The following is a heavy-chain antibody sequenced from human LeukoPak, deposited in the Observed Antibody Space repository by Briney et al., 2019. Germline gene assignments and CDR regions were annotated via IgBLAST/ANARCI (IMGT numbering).Heavy chain of an antibody. CDR2: ISAGGVDT. CDR3: AAKEGLTGYLSGSFDY. CDR1: GFTFTNYA. V-gene: IGHV3-23*01. J-gene: IGHJ4*02. Sequence: SGGSLRLSCAASGFTFTNYAMTWVRRAPGKGLEWVSAISAGGVDTFYADSVGGRFTISRDNSKSTLYLQMNSLRAEDTAVYYCAAKEGLTGYLSGSFDYWGQGTLVTGSS. D-gene: IGHD3-9*01.